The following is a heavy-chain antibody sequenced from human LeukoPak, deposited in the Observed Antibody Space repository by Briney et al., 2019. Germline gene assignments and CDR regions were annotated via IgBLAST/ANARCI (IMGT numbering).Heavy chain of an antibody. J-gene: IGHJ4*02. CDR1: GFTFSGFA. CDR3: ARRAGAYSHPYDY. CDR2: IGGPSSLT. V-gene: IGHV3-23*01. D-gene: IGHD4/OR15-4a*01. Sequence: GGSLRLSCVASGFTFSGFAMIWVRQAPGKGLQWVSAIGGPSSLTYYADSVRGRFTISRDNSKNTLYLQMNSLRAEDTAVYYCARRAGAYSHPYDYWGQGTLVTVSS.